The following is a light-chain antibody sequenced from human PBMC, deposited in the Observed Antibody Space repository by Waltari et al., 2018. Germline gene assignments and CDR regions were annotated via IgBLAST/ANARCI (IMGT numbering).Light chain of an antibody. CDR3: AAWDDSLTGSWV. J-gene: IGLJ3*02. CDR1: NSNIGSNT. Sequence: QSVLTQPPSASGTPGQRVTISCSGSNSNIGSNTVNWYQHFPGTAPKLLIHRNSQRPLGVPDRFSGSKSGTSASLAISGLQSEDDADYYCAAWDDSLTGSWVFGGGTKLTV. CDR2: RNS. V-gene: IGLV1-44*01.